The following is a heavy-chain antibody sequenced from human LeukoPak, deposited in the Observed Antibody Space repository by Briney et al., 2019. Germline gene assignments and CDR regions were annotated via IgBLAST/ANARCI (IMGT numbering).Heavy chain of an antibody. Sequence: GGSLRLSCAASGLAVSSNYMSWVRQAPGKGLEWVSIIYSGGSTYYADSVKGRFTISRDNSKNTVYFQMNSLRAEDTAVYYCAREYLSDRRFDPWGQGTLVTVSS. D-gene: IGHD2-2*01. J-gene: IGHJ5*02. CDR2: IYSGGST. CDR1: GLAVSSNY. V-gene: IGHV3-66*02. CDR3: AREYLSDRRFDP.